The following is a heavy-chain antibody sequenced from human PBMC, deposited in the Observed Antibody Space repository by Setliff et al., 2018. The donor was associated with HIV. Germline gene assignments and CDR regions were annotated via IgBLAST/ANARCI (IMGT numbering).Heavy chain of an antibody. CDR3: ARYSTLTTNFDY. V-gene: IGHV4-39*07. J-gene: IGHJ4*02. Sequence: PSETLSLTCTVSGGSASNSRYYWAWIRQPPGKGLEYIGSIHYNERTYYNPSLTGRVTISVDTSKNQFSLKLAFVTAADTAVYHCARYSTLTTNFDYWGQGTLVTVSS. CDR1: GGSASNSRYY. CDR2: IHYNERT. D-gene: IGHD4-17*01.